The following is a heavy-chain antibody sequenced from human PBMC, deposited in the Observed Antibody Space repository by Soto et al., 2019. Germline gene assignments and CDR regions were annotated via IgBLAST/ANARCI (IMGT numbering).Heavy chain of an antibody. CDR3: ARSTRTWFDP. V-gene: IGHV4-59*08. CDR2: IHYSGYT. Sequence: QVQLQESGPGLVKPSETLSLTCTVSGDSISNYYWNWIRQPPGKGLEWVGYIHYSGYTNYNPSLKSRVTISLDTSKNQFSLNLTSVTAADTAGYYCARSTRTWFDPWGQGTLVTVSS. J-gene: IGHJ5*02. CDR1: GDSISNYY.